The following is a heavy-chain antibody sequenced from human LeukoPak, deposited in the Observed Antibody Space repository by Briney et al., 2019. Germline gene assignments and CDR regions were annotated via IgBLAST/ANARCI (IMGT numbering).Heavy chain of an antibody. CDR1: GFTSSSYE. CDR2: ISSSGSTI. J-gene: IGHJ4*02. V-gene: IGHV3-48*03. CDR3: ATGGLRIY. Sequence: GGSLRLSCVASGFTSSSYEINWVRQTPGKGLEWVSYISSSGSTIYYAGSVKGRFTVSRDNAKNSLFLQMNSLRAEDTAIYYCATGGLRIYWGQGTLVTVSS. D-gene: IGHD5-12*01.